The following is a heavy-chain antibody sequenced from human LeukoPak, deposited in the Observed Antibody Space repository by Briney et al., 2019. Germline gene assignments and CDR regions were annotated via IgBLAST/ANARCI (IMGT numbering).Heavy chain of an antibody. CDR1: GGSISSSSYY. Sequence: SETLSLTCTVSGGSISSSSYYWGWIRQPPGKGLEWIGSIYHSGSTYYNPSLKSRVTISVDRSKNQFSLKLSSVTAADTAVYYCARDRSSGWSTRAFDIWGQGTMVTVSS. D-gene: IGHD6-19*01. CDR3: ARDRSSGWSTRAFDI. CDR2: IYHSGST. V-gene: IGHV4-39*07. J-gene: IGHJ3*02.